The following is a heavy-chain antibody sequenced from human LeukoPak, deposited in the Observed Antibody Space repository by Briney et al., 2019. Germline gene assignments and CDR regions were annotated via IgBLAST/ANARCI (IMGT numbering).Heavy chain of an antibody. J-gene: IGHJ4*02. Sequence: PSETLSLTCAVSGYSISRGYYWGWIRQPPGKGLEGIGSIYDSGTTYYNPSLKRRVTISVDTSKNQFSLKLSSVTAADTAMYYCARSSSGYLLYYWGQGTLVTVSS. D-gene: IGHD5-12*01. CDR2: IYDSGTT. V-gene: IGHV4-38-2*01. CDR3: ARSSSGYLLYY. CDR1: GYSISRGYY.